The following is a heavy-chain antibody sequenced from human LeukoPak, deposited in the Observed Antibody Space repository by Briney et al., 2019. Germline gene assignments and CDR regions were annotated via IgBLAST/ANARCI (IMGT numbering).Heavy chain of an antibody. CDR2: INAGNGNT. CDR3: ARETSREQYYFDY. CDR1: GYTFTSYA. D-gene: IGHD1-26*01. J-gene: IGHJ4*02. V-gene: IGHV1-3*01. Sequence: GASVKVSCKASGYTFTSYAMHWVRQAPGQRLEWMGWINAGNGNTKYSQKFQGRVTITRDTSASTAYMELSSLRSEDTAVYCCARETSREQYYFDYWGQGTLVTVSS.